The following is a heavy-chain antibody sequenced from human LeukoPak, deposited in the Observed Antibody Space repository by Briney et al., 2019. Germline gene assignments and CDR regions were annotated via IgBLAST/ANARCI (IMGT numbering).Heavy chain of an antibody. CDR2: IIPIFGTA. CDR3: AREIRIAAAGDLVWYFDL. CDR1: GGTFSSYA. J-gene: IGHJ2*01. D-gene: IGHD6-13*01. V-gene: IGHV1-69*13. Sequence: SVKVSCKAPGGTFSSYAISWVRQAPGQGLEWMGGIIPIFGTANYAQKFQGRVTITADESTSTAYMELRSLRSDDTAVYYCAREIRIAAAGDLVWYFDLWGRGTLVTVSS.